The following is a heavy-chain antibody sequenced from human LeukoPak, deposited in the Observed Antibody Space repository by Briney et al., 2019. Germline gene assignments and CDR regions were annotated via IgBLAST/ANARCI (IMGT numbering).Heavy chain of an antibody. CDR3: AKDLTQGEYYFDY. CDR1: GFTFSSYG. D-gene: IGHD3-16*01. CDR2: IRYDGSNK. J-gene: IGHJ4*02. V-gene: IGHV3-30*02. Sequence: HPGGSLRLSCAASGFTFSSYGMHWVRQAPGKGLEWVAFIRYDGSNKYYADSVKGRFTISRDNSKNTLYLQMNSLRAEDTAVYYCAKDLTQGEYYFDYWGQGTLVTVSS.